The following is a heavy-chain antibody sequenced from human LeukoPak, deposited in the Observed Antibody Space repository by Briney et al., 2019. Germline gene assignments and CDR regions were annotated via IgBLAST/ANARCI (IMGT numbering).Heavy chain of an antibody. D-gene: IGHD5-18*01. Sequence: GGTLRLSCAASGFTFSRYSMNWVRQAPGKGLEWVSSISSSSSYIYYADSVKGRFTISRDNAKNSLYLQMNSLRAEDTAVYYCARDLKRYSYGMDDAFDIWGQGTMVTVSS. CDR1: GFTFSRYS. J-gene: IGHJ3*02. CDR2: ISSSSSYI. CDR3: ARDLKRYSYGMDDAFDI. V-gene: IGHV3-21*01.